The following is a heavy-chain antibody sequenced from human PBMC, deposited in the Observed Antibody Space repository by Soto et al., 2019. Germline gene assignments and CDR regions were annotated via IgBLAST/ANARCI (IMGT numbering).Heavy chain of an antibody. V-gene: IGHV3-48*02. CDR1: GFTFSLYS. Sequence: EVQLVESGGGLVQPGGSLRLSCAASGFTFSLYSMSWVRQAPGKGLEWVSYISRSSTGIHYADSVKGRFTTSRDEATNSMHLQMNSLRDGDTAVYYCARAVTWGLDVWGQGTTVSISS. CDR3: ARAVTWGLDV. D-gene: IGHD3-10*01. CDR2: ISRSSTGI. J-gene: IGHJ6*02.